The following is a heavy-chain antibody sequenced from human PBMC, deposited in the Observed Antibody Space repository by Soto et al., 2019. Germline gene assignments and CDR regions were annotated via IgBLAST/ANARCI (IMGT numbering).Heavy chain of an antibody. CDR3: ARGAIVVVGKFIQSYYYYMDV. J-gene: IGHJ6*03. D-gene: IGHD2-15*01. CDR2: INHSGST. CDR1: GGSFSGYY. Sequence: SETLSLTCAVYGGSFSGYYWSWIRQPPGKGLEWIGEINHSGSTNYNPSLKSRVTISVDTSKNQFSLKLSSVTAADTAVYYCARGAIVVVGKFIQSYYYYMDVWGKGTTVTVSS. V-gene: IGHV4-34*01.